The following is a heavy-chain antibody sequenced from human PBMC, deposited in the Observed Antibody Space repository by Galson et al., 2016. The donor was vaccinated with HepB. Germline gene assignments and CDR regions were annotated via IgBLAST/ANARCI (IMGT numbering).Heavy chain of an antibody. CDR3: ARQLWFGGPYYFDY. CDR1: GGSISSSSYY. D-gene: IGHD3-10*01. V-gene: IGHV4-39*01. Sequence: SETLSLTCTVSGGSISSSSYYWGWIRQPPGKGLEWIGSIYYSGSTYYNPSLKSRVTISIDTSKNQFSLKLSFVTAADTAVYYCARQLWFGGPYYFDYWGQGTLVTVST. CDR2: IYYSGST. J-gene: IGHJ4*02.